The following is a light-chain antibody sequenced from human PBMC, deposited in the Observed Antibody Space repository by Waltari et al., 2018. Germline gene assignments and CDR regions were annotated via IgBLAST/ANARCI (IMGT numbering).Light chain of an antibody. Sequence: EIVMTQTPATLSVSPGERATLSCRASQSVSSNLDWYQQQPGQAPRLLMYDASTRDTGIPDRFSGSGSGTEFTLTISSLQAEDFAFYYCQQYNNWPPLTFGGGTKVEIK. CDR2: DAS. J-gene: IGKJ4*01. CDR1: QSVSSN. V-gene: IGKV3-15*01. CDR3: QQYNNWPPLT.